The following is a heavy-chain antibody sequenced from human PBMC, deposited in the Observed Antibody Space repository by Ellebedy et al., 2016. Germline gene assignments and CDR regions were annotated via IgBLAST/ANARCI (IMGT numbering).Heavy chain of an antibody. CDR1: RLTCSSHW. Sequence: GESLKISXAGSRLTCSSHWMSCVRQASGKGLEWVATIKQDGSEKTYVDSVKGRFTISRDNAKNSLYLQMNSLRAEDTAVYYCARDLRYCSGGSCPYYYYGMDVWGQGTTVTVSS. CDR2: IKQDGSEK. V-gene: IGHV3-7*01. CDR3: ARDLRYCSGGSCPYYYYGMDV. D-gene: IGHD2-15*01. J-gene: IGHJ6*02.